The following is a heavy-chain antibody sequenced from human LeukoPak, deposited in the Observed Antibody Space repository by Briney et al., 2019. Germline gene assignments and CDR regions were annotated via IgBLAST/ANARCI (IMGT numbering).Heavy chain of an antibody. Sequence: SETLSLTCTVSGGSISSYYWSWIRQPPGKGLEWIGYIYYSGSTNYNPSLKSRVTISVDTSKNQFSLKLSSVTAADTAVYYCARRITLSFFDAFDIWGQGTMVTVSS. J-gene: IGHJ3*02. CDR2: IYYSGST. CDR1: GGSISSYY. CDR3: ARRITLSFFDAFDI. V-gene: IGHV4-59*01. D-gene: IGHD3-10*01.